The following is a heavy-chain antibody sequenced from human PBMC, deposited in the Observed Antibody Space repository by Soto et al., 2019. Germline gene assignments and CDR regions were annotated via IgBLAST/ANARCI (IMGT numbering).Heavy chain of an antibody. Sequence: QVQLQQWGAGLLKPSETLSLTCAVYGGSFSGYYWSWIRQPPGMGLEWIGEINHSGSTNYNPTLKSRVTISVDTFKNQFSLKLSSVTAVDTAVYYCARLTRIWVQGTMVTVSS. CDR2: INHSGST. V-gene: IGHV4-34*01. J-gene: IGHJ3*02. CDR3: ARLTRI. CDR1: GGSFSGYY.